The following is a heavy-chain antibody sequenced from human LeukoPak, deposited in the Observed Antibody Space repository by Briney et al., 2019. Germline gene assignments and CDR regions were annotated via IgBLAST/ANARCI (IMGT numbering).Heavy chain of an antibody. J-gene: IGHJ4*02. D-gene: IGHD1-26*01. CDR3: VRDRDSGNYWGDLGC. V-gene: IGHV3-30*09. CDR2: ISYDGSNK. Sequence: PGGSLRLSCVASGFTFSSYAMHWVRQAPGKGLEWVAVISYDGSNKYYADSVKGRFAISRGNSKNTLYLQVNSLRAEDTAVYYCVRDRDSGNYWGDLGCWGQGTLVTVSS. CDR1: GFTFSSYA.